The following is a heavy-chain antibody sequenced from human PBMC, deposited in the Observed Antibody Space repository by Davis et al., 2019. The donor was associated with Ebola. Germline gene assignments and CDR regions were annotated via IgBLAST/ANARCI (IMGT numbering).Heavy chain of an antibody. D-gene: IGHD1-26*01. CDR1: GYAFTSYA. CDR2: INAGNGNT. CDR3: ARRVGARSGFDY. Sequence: ASVKVSCKASGYAFTSYAMHWVRQAPGQRLEWMGWINAGNGNTKYSQKFQGRVTITRDTSASTAYMELSSLRSEDTAVYYCARRVGARSGFDYWGQGTLVTVSS. V-gene: IGHV1-3*01. J-gene: IGHJ4*01.